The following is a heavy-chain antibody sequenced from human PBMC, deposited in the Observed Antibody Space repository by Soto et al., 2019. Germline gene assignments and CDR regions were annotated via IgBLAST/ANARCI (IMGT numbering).Heavy chain of an antibody. J-gene: IGHJ4*02. Sequence: QVQLQQWGAGLLKPSETLSLTCAVYGGSFSGYYWSWIRQPPGKGLEWIGEINHSGRTNYNPSLKRRVTISVDTSKNQFSLKLSSVTAADTAVYYCARDRTYYYGSGSYYNPQGIRNWGQGTLVTVSS. V-gene: IGHV4-34*01. CDR3: ARDRTYYYGSGSYYNPQGIRN. D-gene: IGHD3-10*01. CDR1: GGSFSGYY. CDR2: INHSGRT.